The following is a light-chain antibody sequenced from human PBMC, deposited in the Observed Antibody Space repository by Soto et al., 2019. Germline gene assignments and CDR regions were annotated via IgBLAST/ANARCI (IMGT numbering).Light chain of an antibody. CDR1: QGISIC. V-gene: IGKV1-12*01. CDR3: QQGNNFPPT. CDR2: AAS. Sequence: DIRMTQSPSSVSAYXGDRVTITCRASQGISICLAWYQQKPGNAPKLXXYAASTLQGGAPSSFSGSGSATDFTPTISSLQPEDFATYYRQQGNNFPPTFGQGTRLEIK. J-gene: IGKJ5*01.